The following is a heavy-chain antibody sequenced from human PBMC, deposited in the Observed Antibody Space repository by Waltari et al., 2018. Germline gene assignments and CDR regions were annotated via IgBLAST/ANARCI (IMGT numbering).Heavy chain of an antibody. CDR3: ARCRYSGSYYGSYYYYYMDV. CDR2: IIPILGIA. Sequence: QVQLVQSGAEVKKPGSSVKVSCKASGGTFSSYAISWVRQAPGQGLEWMGGIIPILGIANYAQKFQGRVTITADKSTSTAYMELSSLRSEDTAVCYCARCRYSGSYYGSYYYYYMDVWGKGTTVTVSS. V-gene: IGHV1-69*10. D-gene: IGHD1-26*01. CDR1: GGTFSSYA. J-gene: IGHJ6*03.